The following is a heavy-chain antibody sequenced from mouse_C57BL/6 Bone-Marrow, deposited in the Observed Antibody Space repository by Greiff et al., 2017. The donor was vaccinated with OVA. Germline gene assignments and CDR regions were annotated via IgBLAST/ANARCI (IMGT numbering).Heavy chain of an antibody. CDR2: IYPRSGNT. Sequence: QVQLKESGAELARPGASVKLSCKASGYTFTSYGISWVKQRTGQGLEWIGEIYPRSGNTYYNEKFKGKATLTADKSSSTAYMALRSLTSEDSAVYFCARDDGYPSWFAYWGQGTLVTVSA. V-gene: IGHV1-81*01. J-gene: IGHJ3*01. D-gene: IGHD2-3*01. CDR3: ARDDGYPSWFAY. CDR1: GYTFTSYG.